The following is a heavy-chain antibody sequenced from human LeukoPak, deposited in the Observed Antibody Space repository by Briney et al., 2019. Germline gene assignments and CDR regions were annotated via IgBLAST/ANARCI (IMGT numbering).Heavy chain of an antibody. V-gene: IGHV1-69*13. CDR1: GGTFSSYA. D-gene: IGHD3-10*01. CDR2: IIPIFGTA. Sequence: EASVKVSCKASGGTFSSYAISWVRQAPGQGLEWMGGIIPIFGTANYAQKFQGRVTITADESTSTAYMELSSLRSEDTAVYYCARAFGPITMVRGVPKVWFDPWGQGTLVTVSS. CDR3: ARAFGPITMVRGVPKVWFDP. J-gene: IGHJ5*02.